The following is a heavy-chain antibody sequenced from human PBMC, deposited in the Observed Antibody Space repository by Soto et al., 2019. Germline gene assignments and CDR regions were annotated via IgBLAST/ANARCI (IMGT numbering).Heavy chain of an antibody. J-gene: IGHJ6*02. CDR1: GYTFTSYD. D-gene: IGHD4-17*01. CDR2: MNPNSGNT. V-gene: IGHV1-8*01. Sequence: ASVKVSCKASGYTFTSYDINWVRQATGQGLEWMGWMNPNSGNTGYAQKFQGRVTMTRNTSISTAYMELSSLGSEDTAVYYRARLMTTVTTSDYYGMDVWGQGTTVTVSS. CDR3: ARLMTTVTTSDYYGMDV.